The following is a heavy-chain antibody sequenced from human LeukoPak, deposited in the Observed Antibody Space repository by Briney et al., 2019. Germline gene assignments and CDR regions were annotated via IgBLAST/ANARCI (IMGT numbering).Heavy chain of an antibody. Sequence: ASVKVSCKASGYTFTSYDINWLRQASGQGLEWMGWMNPNSGNTGYAQKFQGRVTMTRDTSMSTAYMELNSLGSEDTAIYYCARGLGDYNTDWFPVSGYWGQGTPVTVSS. D-gene: IGHD3-9*01. J-gene: IGHJ4*02. CDR1: GYTFTSYD. V-gene: IGHV1-8*01. CDR2: MNPNSGNT. CDR3: ARGLGDYNTDWFPVSGY.